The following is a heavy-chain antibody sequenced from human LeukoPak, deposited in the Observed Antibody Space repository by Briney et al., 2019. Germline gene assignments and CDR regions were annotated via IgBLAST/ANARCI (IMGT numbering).Heavy chain of an antibody. CDR1: GGSISSYY. V-gene: IGHV4-59*08. J-gene: IGHJ3*02. Sequence: SETLSLTCTVSGGSISSYYWSWIRQPPGKGLEWIGYIYYSGSTNYNPSLKSRVTISVDTSKNQFSLKLSSVTAADTAVYYCASVYYYDSSGRGAFDIWGQGTMVTVSS. D-gene: IGHD3-22*01. CDR3: ASVYYYDSSGRGAFDI. CDR2: IYYSGST.